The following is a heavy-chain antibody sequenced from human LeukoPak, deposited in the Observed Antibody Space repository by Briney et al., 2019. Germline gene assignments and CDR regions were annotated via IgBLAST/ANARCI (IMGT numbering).Heavy chain of an antibody. D-gene: IGHD3-22*01. V-gene: IGHV3-7*01. CDR2: IKQDGSEK. Sequence: PGGSLRLSGAASGFIFSNYWMSWVRQAPGKGLEWVANIKQDGSEKYYVDSVKGRFTICRDNAKNSLYLQMNSLRAEDTAVYYCARDRAYYDSSGYYSLYDYWGQGTPVTVSS. J-gene: IGHJ4*02. CDR1: GFIFSNYW. CDR3: ARDRAYYDSSGYYSLYDY.